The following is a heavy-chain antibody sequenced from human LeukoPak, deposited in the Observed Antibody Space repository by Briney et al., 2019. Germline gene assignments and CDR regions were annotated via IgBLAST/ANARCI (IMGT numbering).Heavy chain of an antibody. V-gene: IGHV3-23*01. CDR1: GFTVSNFG. Sequence: GGSLRLSCAASGFTVSNFGMSWVRQAPGKGLEWVSIITGSDLSTDYADSVKGRFTISRDNSKNTLYLQMNSLRAEDTAVYYSARSRYSSGRGAFEYWGQGTLVTVSS. CDR3: ARSRYSSGRGAFEY. J-gene: IGHJ4*02. CDR2: ITGSDLST. D-gene: IGHD6-19*01.